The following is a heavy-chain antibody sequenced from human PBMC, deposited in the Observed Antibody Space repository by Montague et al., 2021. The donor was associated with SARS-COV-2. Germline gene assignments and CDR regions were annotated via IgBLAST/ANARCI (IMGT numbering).Heavy chain of an antibody. CDR2: INHSGSS. V-gene: IGHV4-34*01. CDR1: GGSFSDFL. J-gene: IGHJ4*02. CDR3: ARAFGQRGVLSSNGCYKFPFDI. Sequence: SETLSLTCAVSGGSFSDFLYNWIRQPPGKGLEWIADINHSGSSQYNPSLRSRVTLSVDTSRNQFSLNLRSVTAADTAVYYCARAFGQRGVLSSNGCYKFPFDIWGRGTLVTVSS. D-gene: IGHD5-18*01.